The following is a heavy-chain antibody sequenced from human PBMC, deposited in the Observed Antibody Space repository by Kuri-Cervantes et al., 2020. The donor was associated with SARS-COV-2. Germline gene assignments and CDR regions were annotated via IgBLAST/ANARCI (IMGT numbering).Heavy chain of an antibody. CDR3: AREGHDYSNLRTPYYYYYYMDV. V-gene: IGHV3-21*01. D-gene: IGHD4-11*01. Sequence: GGSLRLSCVGSGFTFSSFTMNWVRQAPGKGLEWVSSISGSSGYIYYTDSVKGRFTIPRDNARKSLFLQMNSLRAEDTAVYYCAREGHDYSNLRTPYYYYYYMDVWGKGTTVTVSS. CDR1: GFTFSSFT. CDR2: ISGSSGYI. J-gene: IGHJ6*03.